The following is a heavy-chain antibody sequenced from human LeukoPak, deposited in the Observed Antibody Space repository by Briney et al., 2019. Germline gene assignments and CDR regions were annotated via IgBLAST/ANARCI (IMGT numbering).Heavy chain of an antibody. V-gene: IGHV4-34*01. Sequence: SETLSLTCAVYGGSFSGYYWSWIRQPPGKGLEWIGEINHSGSTNYNPSLKSRVTISVDTSKNQFSLKLSSVTAADTAVYYCARAEPDTAMTYFDYWGQGILVTVSS. CDR3: ARAEPDTAMTYFDY. J-gene: IGHJ4*02. D-gene: IGHD5-18*01. CDR2: INHSGST. CDR1: GGSFSGYY.